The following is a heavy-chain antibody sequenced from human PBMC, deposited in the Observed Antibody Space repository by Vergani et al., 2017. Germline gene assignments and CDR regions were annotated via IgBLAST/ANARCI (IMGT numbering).Heavy chain of an antibody. J-gene: IGHJ6*03. V-gene: IGHV4-59*01. CDR1: GGSISSYY. CDR3: ARGGTTGDRSKYYYYXMDV. CDR2: IYYSGST. D-gene: IGHD7-27*01. Sequence: QVQLVQSGAEVKPSETLSLTCTVSGGSISSYYWSWIRQPPGKGLEWIGYIYYSGSTNYNPSLKSRVTISVDTSKNQFSLKLSSVTAADTAVYYCARGGTTGDRSKYYYYXMDVWGKGTTVTVSS.